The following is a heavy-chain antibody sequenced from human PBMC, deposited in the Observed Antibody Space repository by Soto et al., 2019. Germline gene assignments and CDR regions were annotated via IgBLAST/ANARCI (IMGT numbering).Heavy chain of an antibody. CDR3: ARDRYSYYDFWSGSLPYYYYGMDV. CDR2: IYYSGST. J-gene: IGHJ6*02. Sequence: SETLSLTCPFSGGSISSSSYYWGWIRKPPGKGLEWIGSIYYSGSTYYNPSLKSRVTISVDTSKNQFSLKLSSVTAADTAVYYCARDRYSYYDFWSGSLPYYYYGMDVWGQGTTVTVSS. D-gene: IGHD3-3*01. CDR1: GGSISSSSYY. V-gene: IGHV4-39*02.